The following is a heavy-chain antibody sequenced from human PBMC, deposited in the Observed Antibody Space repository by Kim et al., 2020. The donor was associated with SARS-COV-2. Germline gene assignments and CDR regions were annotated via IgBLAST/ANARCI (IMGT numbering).Heavy chain of an antibody. CDR1: GGSISSGDYY. J-gene: IGHJ4*02. D-gene: IGHD1-26*01. CDR3: ARDGRGGSYGNYFDY. V-gene: IGHV4-30-4*01. CDR2: IYYSGST. Sequence: SETLSLTCTVSGGSISSGDYYWSWIRQPPGKGLEWIGYIYYSGSTYYNPPLKSRVTISVDTSKNQFSLKLSSVTAADTAVYYCARDGRGGSYGNYFDYWGQGTLVPVSP.